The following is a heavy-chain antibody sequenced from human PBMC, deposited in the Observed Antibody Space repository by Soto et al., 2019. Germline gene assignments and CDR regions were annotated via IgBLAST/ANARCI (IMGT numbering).Heavy chain of an antibody. J-gene: IGHJ4*02. V-gene: IGHV4-59*01. Sequence: QVQLQESGPGLVKPSETLSLTCTVSGGSISSYYWSWIRQPPGKGLEWIGYIYYSGSTNYNPSLNSRVTLSVDTSKNQFSLKLSSVTAADTAWYYCSRAWGRVFDYWGQGTLVTVSS. D-gene: IGHD3-16*01. CDR1: GGSISSYY. CDR3: SRAWGRVFDY. CDR2: IYYSGST.